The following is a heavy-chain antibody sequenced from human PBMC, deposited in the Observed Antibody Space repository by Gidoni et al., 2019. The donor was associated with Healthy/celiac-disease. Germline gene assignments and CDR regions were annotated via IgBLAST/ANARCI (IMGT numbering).Heavy chain of an antibody. CDR1: GYTFTSYA. CDR2: INAGNGNT. D-gene: IGHD1-7*01. V-gene: IGHV1-3*01. Sequence: QVQLVQSGAVVKKPGSSVKVSCKAAGYTFTSYAMHWLRQAPGQRPEWIGWINAGNGNTKYSRKFQGRVNITRDTSASTAYMELTSLRSEDSAVYDCARDLNYVFDYWGQGTLVTVSS. CDR3: ARDLNYVFDY. J-gene: IGHJ4*02.